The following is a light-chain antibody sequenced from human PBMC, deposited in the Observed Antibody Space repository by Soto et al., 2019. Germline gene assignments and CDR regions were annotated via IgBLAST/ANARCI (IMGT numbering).Light chain of an antibody. V-gene: IGKV3-20*01. Sequence: EIVLTQSPGTLSLSPGERATLSCRASQSFSRSFLAWYQQKPGQAPRLLLYGASSRATGIPDRFSGSGSGTDFTLSIASLEPEDFAVYFCQQYATSPFTFGQGTRLEIK. CDR1: QSFSRSF. J-gene: IGKJ5*01. CDR3: QQYATSPFT. CDR2: GAS.